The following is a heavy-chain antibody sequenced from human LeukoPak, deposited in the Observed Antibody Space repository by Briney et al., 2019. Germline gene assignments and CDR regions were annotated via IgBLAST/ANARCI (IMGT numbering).Heavy chain of an antibody. CDR2: IYYTGST. CDR1: GGSISSSSYY. Sequence: SETLSLTCTVSGGSISSSSYYWGWIRQPPGKGLEWIGYIYYTGSTNYNPSLKSRVTISVDTSKNQFSLKLSSVTAADTAVYYCAGIPRYSSSWMYFDYWGQGTLVTVSS. D-gene: IGHD6-13*01. J-gene: IGHJ4*02. CDR3: AGIPRYSSSWMYFDY. V-gene: IGHV4-61*05.